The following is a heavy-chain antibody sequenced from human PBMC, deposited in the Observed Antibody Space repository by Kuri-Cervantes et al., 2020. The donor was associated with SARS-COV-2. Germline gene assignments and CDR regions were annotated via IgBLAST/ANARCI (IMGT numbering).Heavy chain of an antibody. CDR1: GYSISSGYY. CDR2: IYRSGST. J-gene: IGHJ3*02. CDR3: ARALKGQIDAFDI. V-gene: IGHV4-38-2*02. Sequence: GSLRLSCTVSGYSISSGYYWGWIRQPPGKGLEWIGSIYRSGSTYYNPSLKSRVTISVDTSKTQFSLRLSSLTAADTAVYYCARALKGQIDAFDIWGQGTMVTVSS.